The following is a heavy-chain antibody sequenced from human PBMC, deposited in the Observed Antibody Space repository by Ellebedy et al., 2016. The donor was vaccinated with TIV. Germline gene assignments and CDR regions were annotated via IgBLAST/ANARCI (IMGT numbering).Heavy chain of an antibody. D-gene: IGHD5-12*01. CDR2: INPNSDGT. J-gene: IGHJ4*02. Sequence: ASVKVSCXASGYNFDDYYLHWVRQAPGQGLEWMGWINPNSDGTLYAQKFQGRVTMTRDTSMRTAYMELRGLRSNDTAMYYCARLGDSNSWYSDYWGQGTLVTVSS. V-gene: IGHV1-2*02. CDR3: ARLGDSNSWYSDY. CDR1: GYNFDDYY.